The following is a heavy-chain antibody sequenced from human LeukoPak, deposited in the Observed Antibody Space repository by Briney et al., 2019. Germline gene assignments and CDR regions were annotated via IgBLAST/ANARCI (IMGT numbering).Heavy chain of an antibody. D-gene: IGHD4-17*01. V-gene: IGHV3-74*01. Sequence: TGGSLRLSCAAAGFTFSTYWMHWVRQAPGKGLVWVSRINGDGSSTSYAGSVKGRFTISRDNAKNTLFLQMNSLRAEDTAVYYCARDDYGDYAGVGFGWGQGTLVTVSS. CDR3: ARDDYGDYAGVGFG. CDR2: INGDGSST. J-gene: IGHJ4*02. CDR1: GFTFSTYW.